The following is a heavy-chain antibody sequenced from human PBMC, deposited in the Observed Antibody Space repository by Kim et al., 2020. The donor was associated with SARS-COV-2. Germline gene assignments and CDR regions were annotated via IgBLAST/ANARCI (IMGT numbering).Heavy chain of an antibody. CDR1: GYSFTSYW. D-gene: IGHD3-3*01. V-gene: IGHV5-51*01. J-gene: IGHJ2*01. CDR3: ARRGPRADYDFWSGRYWYFDL. CDR2: IYPGDSDT. Sequence: GESLKISGKGSGYSFTSYWIGWVRQMPGKGLEWMGIIYPGDSDTRYSPSFQGQVTISADKSISTAYLQWSSLKASDTAMYYCARRGPRADYDFWSGRYWYFDLWGRGTLVTVSS.